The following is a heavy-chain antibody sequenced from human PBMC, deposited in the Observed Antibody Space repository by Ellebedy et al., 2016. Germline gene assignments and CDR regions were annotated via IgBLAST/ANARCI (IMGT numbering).Heavy chain of an antibody. J-gene: IGHJ5*02. CDR3: ARVDSSGYFGWFDP. CDR2: IYYSGST. V-gene: IGHV4-39*07. CDR1: GGSISGSSYY. Sequence: SETLSLTXTVSGGSISGSSYYWGWIRQPPGKGLEWIGSIYYSGSTYYNPSLKSRVTISVDTSKNQFSLKLSSVTAADTAVYYCARVDSSGYFGWFDPWGQGTLVTVSS. D-gene: IGHD3-22*01.